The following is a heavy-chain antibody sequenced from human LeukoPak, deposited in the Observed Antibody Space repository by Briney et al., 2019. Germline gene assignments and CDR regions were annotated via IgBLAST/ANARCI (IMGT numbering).Heavy chain of an antibody. CDR3: ARDLLYCGGDCYSGDYYYYGMDV. CDR2: IYYSGST. Sequence: SETLSLTCTVSGGSISSYYWSWIRQPPGKGLEWIGYIYYSGSTNYNPSLKSRVTISVETSKNQFSLKLSSVNAADTAVYYCARDLLYCGGDCYSGDYYYYGMDVWGQGTTVTVSS. V-gene: IGHV4-59*01. J-gene: IGHJ6*01. CDR1: GGSISSYY. D-gene: IGHD2-21*02.